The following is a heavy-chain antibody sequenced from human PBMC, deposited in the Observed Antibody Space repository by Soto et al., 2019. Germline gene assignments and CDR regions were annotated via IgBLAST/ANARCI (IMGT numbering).Heavy chain of an antibody. CDR3: ASGLRGVGAVGAVALFDP. D-gene: IGHD3-10*01. CDR1: GGSFNGYF. V-gene: IGHV4-34*01. Sequence: QAQLQQWGAGLLKPSETLSLTCAVSGGSFNGYFWSWIRTPPGKGLEWIGEINHTGNTNYNPSLESRVTISVDSSKKQFSLNLRSVSAADTAVYYCASGLRGVGAVGAVALFDPWGQGTLVTVSS. CDR2: INHTGNT. J-gene: IGHJ5*02.